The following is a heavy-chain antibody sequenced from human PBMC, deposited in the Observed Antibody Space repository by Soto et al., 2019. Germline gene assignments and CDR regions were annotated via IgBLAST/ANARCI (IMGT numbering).Heavy chain of an antibody. CDR3: SRDDSDWFFN. V-gene: IGHV3-23*01. Sequence: GGSLRLSCAASGFTFRNYAMNWVRQAPGKGLEWVSVISDSDSSTDYADSVKGRFTISRDNSKNTLYLQMSSLRAEDTAVYYCSRDDSDWFFNWGRGTLVTVSS. J-gene: IGHJ4*02. D-gene: IGHD3-9*01. CDR2: ISDSDSST. CDR1: GFTFRNYA.